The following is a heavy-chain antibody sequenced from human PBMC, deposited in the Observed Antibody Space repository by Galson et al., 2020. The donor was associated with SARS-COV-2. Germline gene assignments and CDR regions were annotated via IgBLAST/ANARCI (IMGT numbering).Heavy chain of an antibody. J-gene: IGHJ6*02. CDR2: IYCNDDN. CDR1: GFSLTTGAVS. Sequence: SGPPMVTPTQTLTLTCTFSGFSLTTGAVSVGWIRQPPGKDLEWLTLIYCNDDNRYSPSLRSRRTITKDTSKNQVFLRMTNMDPVDTATYYCGQFYFLEATGGPGVWGQGTTVTVSS. D-gene: IGHD3-3*01. V-gene: IGHV2-5*01. CDR3: GQFYFLEATGGPGV.